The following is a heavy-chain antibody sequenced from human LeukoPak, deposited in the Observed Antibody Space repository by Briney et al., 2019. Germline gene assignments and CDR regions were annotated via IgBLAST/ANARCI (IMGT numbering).Heavy chain of an antibody. D-gene: IGHD3-16*01. J-gene: IGHJ4*02. V-gene: IGHV4-59*11. CDR2: IFYGGGT. CDR1: GDSFSDHY. CDR3: ARDARFGWDYFDY. Sequence: SETLCLTVTVSGDSFSDHYWSWIRQPPGKGLEWIGYIFYGGGTNYNPSLQSRVTISIDTSKNRFSLRLSSVTAADTAVYYCARDARFGWDYFDYWGQGTLVIVSS.